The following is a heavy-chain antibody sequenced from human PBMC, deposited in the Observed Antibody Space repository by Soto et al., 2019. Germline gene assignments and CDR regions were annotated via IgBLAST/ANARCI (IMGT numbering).Heavy chain of an antibody. J-gene: IGHJ3*02. Sequence: PGGSLRLSCAGSGFTFSTYAMSWVRQAPGKRFKWVSSIDGGGESAYYADSVKGRFTISRDNSMDTLYLQMNSLRAEDTAIYYCAKDPGSGSYLMRAFGTWGQGTMVTVSS. CDR2: IDGGGESA. CDR3: AKDPGSGSYLMRAFGT. V-gene: IGHV3-23*01. CDR1: GFTFSTYA. D-gene: IGHD3-10*01.